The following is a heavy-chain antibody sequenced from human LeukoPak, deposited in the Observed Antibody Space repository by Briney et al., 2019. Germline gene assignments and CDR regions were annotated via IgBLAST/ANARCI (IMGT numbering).Heavy chain of an antibody. CDR2: VSYSGST. Sequence: KPSETLSLTCTVSDGSIYSYYWSWIRQPPGKGLEWIGHVSYSGSTNYNPSLNSRVTVSVDTPKSQISLKLSSVTAADTAVYYCASSFYYDSRDYWGQGTLVTVSS. CDR3: ASSFYYDSRDY. CDR1: DGSIYSYY. V-gene: IGHV4-59*08. J-gene: IGHJ4*02. D-gene: IGHD3-22*01.